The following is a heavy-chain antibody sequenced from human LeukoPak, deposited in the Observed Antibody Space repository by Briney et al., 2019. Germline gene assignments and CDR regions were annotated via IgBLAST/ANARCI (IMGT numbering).Heavy chain of an antibody. Sequence: SETLSLTCAVSGDSISSSNWWTWVRQPPGKGLEWIGEIYHSGSTYYNPSLKSRVTISVDPSKNQFSLKLTSVTAADTAVYYCARPYSSGNLDAFDIWGQGTMVTVSS. D-gene: IGHD6-19*01. CDR3: ARPYSSGNLDAFDI. CDR2: IYHSGST. J-gene: IGHJ3*02. V-gene: IGHV4-4*02. CDR1: GDSISSSNW.